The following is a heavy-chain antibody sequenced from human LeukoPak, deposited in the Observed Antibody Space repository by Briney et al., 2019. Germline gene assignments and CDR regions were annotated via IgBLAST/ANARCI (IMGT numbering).Heavy chain of an antibody. CDR1: GGSISSHY. D-gene: IGHD2-15*01. CDR3: ARDYIVQHAFDN. J-gene: IGHJ3*02. Sequence: SETLSLTCTVSGGSISSHYWSWIRQPPGKGLEWIGYIYYSGSTNYNPSLKSRVTISVDTSKNQFSLKLSSVTAADTAVYYCARDYIVQHAFDNWGQGTMVTVSS. CDR2: IYYSGST. V-gene: IGHV4-59*11.